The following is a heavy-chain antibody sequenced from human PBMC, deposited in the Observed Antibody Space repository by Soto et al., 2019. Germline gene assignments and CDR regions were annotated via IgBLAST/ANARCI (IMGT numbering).Heavy chain of an antibody. CDR2: VSASGVNT. J-gene: IGHJ4*02. CDR1: GFTFSTYA. V-gene: IGHV3-23*01. CDR3: ARESGYYSYFDY. D-gene: IGHD3-3*01. Sequence: PGGSLRLSCAASGFTFSTYAMAWVRQAPGKGLEWVSGVSASGVNTYYADSVKGRFTVSRDNSKNTLYFQMNSLRAEDTAVYYCARESGYYSYFDYWGQGTLVTVSS.